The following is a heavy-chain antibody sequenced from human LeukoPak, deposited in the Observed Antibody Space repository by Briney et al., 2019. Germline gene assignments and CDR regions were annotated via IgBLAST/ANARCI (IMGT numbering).Heavy chain of an antibody. Sequence: PSEXXXLXXXVSGGSISGDYWSXXXXXPXXXXEWIAYIHSSGSTSYNPSLKSRVTISVDTSKNEFSLKLTSVNAADTAVYYCARDRPGGSSLDYWGQGILVTVSS. CDR3: ARDRPGGSSLDY. CDR1: GGSISGDY. J-gene: IGHJ4*02. CDR2: IHSSGST. D-gene: IGHD6-13*01. V-gene: IGHV4-59*01.